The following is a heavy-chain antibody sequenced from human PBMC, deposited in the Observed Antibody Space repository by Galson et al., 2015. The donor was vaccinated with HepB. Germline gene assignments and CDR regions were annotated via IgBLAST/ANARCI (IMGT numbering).Heavy chain of an antibody. CDR2: IYYSGST. CDR1: GGSISSYY. D-gene: IGHD3-10*01. V-gene: IGHV4-59*01. CDR3: ARIGIADAFDI. Sequence: SETLSLTCTVSGGSISSYYWSWIRQPPGRGLEWIGYIYYSGSTNYNPSLKSRVTISVDTSKNQFSLKLSSVTAADTAVYYCARIGIADAFDIWGQGTMVTVSS. J-gene: IGHJ3*02.